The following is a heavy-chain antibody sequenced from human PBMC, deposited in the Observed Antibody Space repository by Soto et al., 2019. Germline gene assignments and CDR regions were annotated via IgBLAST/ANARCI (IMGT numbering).Heavy chain of an antibody. CDR3: ARDAVTIFGVDIFDY. Sequence: GGSLRLSCAASGFTFSSYSMNWVRQAPGKGLEWVSSISSSSSYTYYADSVKGRFTISRDNAKNSLYLQMNSLRAEDTAVYYCARDAVTIFGVDIFDYWGQGTLVTVSS. CDR1: GFTFSSYS. D-gene: IGHD3-3*01. J-gene: IGHJ4*02. V-gene: IGHV3-21*04. CDR2: ISSSSSYT.